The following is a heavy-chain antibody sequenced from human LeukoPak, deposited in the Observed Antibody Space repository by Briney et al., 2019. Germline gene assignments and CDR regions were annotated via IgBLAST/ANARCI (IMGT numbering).Heavy chain of an antibody. V-gene: IGHV3-30*18. CDR2: IGNDAKTT. J-gene: IGHJ4*02. CDR3: AKARDSGWYTVDY. D-gene: IGHD6-19*01. Sequence: WRSLRLSCAASGFTFSSFGMRRVRQAPGKGLQWVAVIGNDAKTTYYADSVKGRFTISRDNSKNTLYLQMNSLRAEDTAVYYCAKARDSGWYTVDYWGQGTLVTLSS. CDR1: GFTFSSFG.